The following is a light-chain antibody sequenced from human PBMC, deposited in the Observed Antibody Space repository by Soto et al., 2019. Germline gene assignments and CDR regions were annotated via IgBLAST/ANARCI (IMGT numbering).Light chain of an antibody. V-gene: IGKV3-15*01. Sequence: DIVITQSPAALSVSPGERATLSCRASQSISSNLAWYQQKPGQAPRLLMFRTSSRATGFPARFSGSGSGTEFNLTISSLQSEDFGVYYCQQYNNWPRANFCGGTKV. J-gene: IGKJ4*01. CDR3: QQYNNWPRAN. CDR1: QSISSN. CDR2: RTS.